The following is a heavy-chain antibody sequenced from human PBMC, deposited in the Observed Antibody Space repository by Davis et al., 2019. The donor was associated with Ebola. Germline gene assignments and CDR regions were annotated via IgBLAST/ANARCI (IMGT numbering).Heavy chain of an antibody. Sequence: ASVKVSCKASGYTFTNYGITWVRQAPGQGLEWMGWINPHNGNTNYAQNVQGRVTMTTDTSTSTAYMEVGILRPDDTAVYYCARAQFPTTSDHWGQGTLVTVSS. V-gene: IGHV1-18*04. J-gene: IGHJ4*02. CDR2: INPHNGNT. D-gene: IGHD1-1*01. CDR1: GYTFTNYG. CDR3: ARAQFPTTSDH.